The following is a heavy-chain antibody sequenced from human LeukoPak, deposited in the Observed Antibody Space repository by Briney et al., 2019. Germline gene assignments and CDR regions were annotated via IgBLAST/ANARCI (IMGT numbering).Heavy chain of an antibody. D-gene: IGHD2-15*01. CDR3: AKDHLYCSGGSCYSSYYAMDV. CDR2: ISYDGSNK. CDR1: GFTFSSYG. V-gene: IGHV3-30*18. Sequence: GRSLRLSCATSGFTFSSYGMHWVRQAPGKGLEWVAVISYDGSNKYYADSVKGRFTISRDNSKNTLYLQMNSLRAEDTAVYYCAKDHLYCSGGSCYSSYYAMDVWGKGTTVTVSS. J-gene: IGHJ6*04.